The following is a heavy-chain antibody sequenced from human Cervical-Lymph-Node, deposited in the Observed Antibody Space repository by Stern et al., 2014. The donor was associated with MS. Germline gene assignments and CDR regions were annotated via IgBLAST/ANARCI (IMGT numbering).Heavy chain of an antibody. D-gene: IGHD3/OR15-3a*01. CDR2: IYYSGAT. V-gene: IGHV4-39*01. CDR3: GRAGLDDTFDV. Sequence: QVQLQESGPGLVKPSETLSLTCSISGGSVSSNRYYWGWIRQPPGKGLEWIGIIYYSGATFYNPSLKSRVSIFMDTSKHQFSLSRGSVTAADTAVYYCGRAGLDDTFDVWGQGTMVTVSS. J-gene: IGHJ3*01. CDR1: GGSVSSNRYY.